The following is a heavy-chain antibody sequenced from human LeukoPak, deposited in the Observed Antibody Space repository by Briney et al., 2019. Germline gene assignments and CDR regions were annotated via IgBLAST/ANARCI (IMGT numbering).Heavy chain of an antibody. CDR1: GYTFISYD. CDR3: ARLPYGDYSDY. CDR2: INPNSGGT. Sequence: GASVKVSCKASGYTFISYDIVWLRQAPGQGLEWMGWINPNSGGTNYAQKFQGRVTMTRDTSISTAYMELSRLRSDDTAVYYCARLPYGDYSDYWGQGTLVTVSS. V-gene: IGHV1-2*02. D-gene: IGHD4-17*01. J-gene: IGHJ4*02.